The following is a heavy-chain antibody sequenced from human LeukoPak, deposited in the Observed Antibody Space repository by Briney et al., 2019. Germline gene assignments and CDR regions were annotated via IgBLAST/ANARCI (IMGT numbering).Heavy chain of an antibody. CDR1: GFTFSTFA. V-gene: IGHV3-23*05. CDR2: IFPSVGEI. J-gene: IGHJ4*02. CDR3: ATSRQVLLPFES. Sequence: PGGSLRLSCAASGFTFSTFAMIWVRQPPGKGLEWVSSIFPSVGEIHYADTVWGGFTISRDNSKSTLSLQITSLRAEDTAIYSCATSRQVLLPFESWGQGTLVTVSS. D-gene: IGHD2-8*02.